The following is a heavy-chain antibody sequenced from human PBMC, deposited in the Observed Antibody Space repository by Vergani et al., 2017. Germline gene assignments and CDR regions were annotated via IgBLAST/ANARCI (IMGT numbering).Heavy chain of an antibody. D-gene: IGHD3-3*01. J-gene: IGHJ6*02. CDR1: GFTFSSYG. CDR3: ARDLNDFWSGYSWNYYGMDV. Sequence: QVQLVESGGGVVQPGRSLRLSCAASGFTFSSYGMHWVRQAPGKGLEWVAVIWYDGSNKYYADSVKGRFTISRDNSKNTLYLQMNSLRAEDTAVYYCARDLNDFWSGYSWNYYGMDVWGQGTTVTVSS. CDR2: IWYDGSNK. V-gene: IGHV3-33*01.